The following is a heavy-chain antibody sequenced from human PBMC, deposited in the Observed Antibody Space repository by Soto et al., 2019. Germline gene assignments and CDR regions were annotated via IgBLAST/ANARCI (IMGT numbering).Heavy chain of an antibody. CDR2: ISGSGGST. V-gene: IGHV3-23*01. CDR3: AKDLTGQWLVSRGFDY. J-gene: IGHJ4*02. D-gene: IGHD6-19*01. CDR1: GFTFSSYA. Sequence: GGSLRLSCAASGFTFSSYAMSWVRQAPGKGLEWVSAISGSGGSTYYADSVKGRFTISRDNSKNTLYLQMNSLRAEDTAVYYCAKDLTGQWLVSRGFDYWGQGTLVTVSS.